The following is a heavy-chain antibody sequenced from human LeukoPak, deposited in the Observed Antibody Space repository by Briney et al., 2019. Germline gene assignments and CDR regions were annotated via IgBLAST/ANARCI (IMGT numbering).Heavy chain of an antibody. J-gene: IGHJ4*02. CDR1: GYTFTSYG. Sequence: ASVKVSCKASGYTFTSYGISWVRQAPGKGLEWMGGFDPEDDETVYAQKFQGRLTMTEDTSTDTAYMELSSLRSDDTAVYYCATDPVGYCGANGCYSVDYWGQGTLVTVSS. CDR3: ATDPVGYCGANGCYSVDY. CDR2: FDPEDDET. D-gene: IGHD2-15*01. V-gene: IGHV1-24*01.